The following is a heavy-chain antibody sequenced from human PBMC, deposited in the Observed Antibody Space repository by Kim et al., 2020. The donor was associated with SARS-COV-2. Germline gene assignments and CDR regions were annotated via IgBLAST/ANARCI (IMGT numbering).Heavy chain of an antibody. J-gene: IGHJ5*02. CDR2: ISAYNGNT. CDR1: GYTFTSYG. D-gene: IGHD6-19*01. CDR3: ARDDTWGSSGWGKQFDP. V-gene: IGHV1-18*01. Sequence: ASVKVSCKASGYTFTSYGISWVRQAPGQGLEWMGWISAYNGNTNYAQKLQGRVTMTTDTSTSTAYMELRSLRSDDTAVYYCARDDTWGSSGWGKQFDPWGQGTLVTVSS.